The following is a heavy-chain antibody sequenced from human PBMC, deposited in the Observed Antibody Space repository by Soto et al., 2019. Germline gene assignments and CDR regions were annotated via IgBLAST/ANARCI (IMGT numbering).Heavy chain of an antibody. J-gene: IGHJ4*02. CDR1: GGSISSYY. V-gene: IGHV4-59*08. CDR2: IYYSGST. CDR3: ARHDILTGTFDY. D-gene: IGHD3-9*01. Sequence: ASETLSLTCTVSGGSISSYYWSWIRQPPGKGLEWIGYIYYSGSTNYNPSLKSRVTISVDTSKNQFSLKLSSVTAADTAVYYCARHDILTGTFDYWGQGTLVTVSS.